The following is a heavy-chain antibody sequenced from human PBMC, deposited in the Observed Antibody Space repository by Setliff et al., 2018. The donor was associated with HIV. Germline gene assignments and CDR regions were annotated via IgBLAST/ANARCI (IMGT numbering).Heavy chain of an antibody. Sequence: GGSLRLSCAASGFTFSRHAMSWVRQAPGGGREWVSAISGSGGSTYYADSVKGRFTISRDNSKNTLYMQMNNLRAEDTAVYYCAKRGYVSAWYDEPVQFYQHMDVWGKGTTVTVSS. V-gene: IGHV3-23*01. CDR3: AKRGYVSAWYDEPVQFYQHMDV. D-gene: IGHD6-19*01. CDR1: GFTFSRHA. CDR2: ISGSGGST. J-gene: IGHJ6*03.